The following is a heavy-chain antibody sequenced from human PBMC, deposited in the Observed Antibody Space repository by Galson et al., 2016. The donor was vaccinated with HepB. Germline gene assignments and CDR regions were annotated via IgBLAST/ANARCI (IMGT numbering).Heavy chain of an antibody. CDR2: LSGSGGRI. D-gene: IGHD3-3*01. CDR1: GFTLSSYT. V-gene: IGHV3-23*01. Sequence: SLRLSCAASGFTLSSYTMTWVRQAPEKGLEWVSALSGSGGRIYYAESVKGRFTISRDNSENTLYLQMNSLRAEDTAVYYCARVAPPRSYDFSDGYQEGYYYYGMDVWGQGTTVTVSS. CDR3: ARVAPPRSYDFSDGYQEGYYYYGMDV. J-gene: IGHJ6*02.